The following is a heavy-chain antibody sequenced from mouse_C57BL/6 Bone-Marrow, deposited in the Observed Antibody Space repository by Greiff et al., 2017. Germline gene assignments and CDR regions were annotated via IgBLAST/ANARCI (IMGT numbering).Heavy chain of an antibody. V-gene: IGHV1-7*01. Sequence: VQLVESGAELAKPGASVKLSCKASGYTFTSYWMHWVKQRPGQGLEWIGYINPSSGYTKYNQKFKDKATLTADKSSSTAYMQLSSLTYEDSAVYCCANCYDGYWYFDVWGTGTTVTVSS. J-gene: IGHJ1*03. D-gene: IGHD2-3*01. CDR1: GYTFTSYW. CDR3: ANCYDGYWYFDV. CDR2: INPSSGYT.